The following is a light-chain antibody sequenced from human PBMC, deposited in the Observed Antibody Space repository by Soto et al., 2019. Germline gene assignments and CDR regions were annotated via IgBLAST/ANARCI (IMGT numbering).Light chain of an antibody. CDR3: QHYNSYSLT. V-gene: IGKV1-5*01. J-gene: IGKJ4*01. CDR1: QSISSW. Sequence: DIQMNQSPSTLSAYVGDRVTITCRASQSISSWLAWYQQKPGKAPKLLIYDASSLESGVPSRFSGSGSGTEFTLTISSLQPDDFATYYCQHYNSYSLTFGGGTKV. CDR2: DAS.